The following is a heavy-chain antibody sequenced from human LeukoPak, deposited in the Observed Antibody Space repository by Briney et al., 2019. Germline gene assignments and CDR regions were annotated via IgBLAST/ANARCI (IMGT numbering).Heavy chain of an antibody. V-gene: IGHV4-59*01. Sequence: KPSETLSLTCTVSGGSISNYYWNWIRQPPGKGLEWIGYIYYSGSTNYNPSLKSRVTISVDRSKNQFSLKLSSVTAADTAVYYCARFDNYYDSSGYYPRSYYSDYWGQGTLVTVSS. CDR1: GGSISNYY. CDR2: IYYSGST. CDR3: ARFDNYYDSSGYYPRSYYSDY. J-gene: IGHJ4*02. D-gene: IGHD3-22*01.